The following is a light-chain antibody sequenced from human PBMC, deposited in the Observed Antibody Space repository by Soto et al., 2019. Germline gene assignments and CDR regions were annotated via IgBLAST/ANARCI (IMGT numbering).Light chain of an antibody. CDR1: QSSARD. J-gene: IGKJ5*01. V-gene: IGKV1-39*01. Sequence: DIQMTQSPSSLPASVGDRVTMTCRARQSSARDVNWYQQKVGKGPKLLIYATSSLQSGVPSRFSGSGSGTDFTLTISSLQPEDFATYYCQHADSFPLITFGQGTRLEIK. CDR2: ATS. CDR3: QHADSFPLIT.